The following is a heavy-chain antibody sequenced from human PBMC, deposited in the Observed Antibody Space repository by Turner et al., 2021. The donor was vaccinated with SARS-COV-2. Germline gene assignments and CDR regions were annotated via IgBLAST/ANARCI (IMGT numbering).Heavy chain of an antibody. CDR2: ISYDGSNK. D-gene: IGHD3-16*01. V-gene: IGHV3-30*04. J-gene: IGHJ5*02. CDR1: GFTFSSYA. Sequence: QVQLVESGGGVVQPGRSLRLSCAASGFTFSSYAMHWVPQAPGKGLEWVALISYDGSNKYYADSVKGRFTISRENSKNTLYLQMNSLRAEDTAVYYCARDGGGWFDPWGQGTLVTVSS. CDR3: ARDGGGWFDP.